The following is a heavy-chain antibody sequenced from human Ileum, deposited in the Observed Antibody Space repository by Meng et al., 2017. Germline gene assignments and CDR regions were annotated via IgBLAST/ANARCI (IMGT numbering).Heavy chain of an antibody. Sequence: QVPLPEWGAGLLKPSETLSLTCAVYGGSFSGYYWSWIRQPPGKGLEWIGEINHSGSTNYNPSLKSRVTISVDTSKNQFSLKLSSVTAADTAVYYCSRTSYYDNSGYYPGWGQGTLVTVSS. CDR1: GGSFSGYY. V-gene: IGHV4-34*01. J-gene: IGHJ4*02. D-gene: IGHD3-22*01. CDR2: INHSGST. CDR3: SRTSYYDNSGYYPG.